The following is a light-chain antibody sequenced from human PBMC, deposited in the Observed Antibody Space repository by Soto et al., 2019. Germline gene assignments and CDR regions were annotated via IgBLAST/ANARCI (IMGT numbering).Light chain of an antibody. CDR1: QSVSSY. CDR3: QQRSNWPPVFI. V-gene: IGKV3-11*01. Sequence: EIVLTQSPATLSLSPGERATLSCRASQSVSSYLAWYQQKPGQAPRLLIYDASNRATGIPARFSGSGSGTDFTLTISSLELKVFAVFSCQQRSNWPPVFIFGPGTKVNIK. CDR2: DAS. J-gene: IGKJ3*01.